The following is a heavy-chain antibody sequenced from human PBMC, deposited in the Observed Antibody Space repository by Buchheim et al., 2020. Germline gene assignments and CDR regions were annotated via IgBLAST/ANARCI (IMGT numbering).Heavy chain of an antibody. J-gene: IGHJ4*02. CDR2: VKSTSAGGTI. CDR1: GFTFHDHW. CDR3: TTEPRY. Sequence: LVESGGGLVGPGGSLTLSCATSGFTFHDHWMSWIRQAPGKGLEWIARVKSTSAGGTIDYVTSVKGRFVISRDDSKNMLFLQMNSLKNEDTAVYYCTTEPRYWGQGTL. D-gene: IGHD3-9*01. V-gene: IGHV3-15*01.